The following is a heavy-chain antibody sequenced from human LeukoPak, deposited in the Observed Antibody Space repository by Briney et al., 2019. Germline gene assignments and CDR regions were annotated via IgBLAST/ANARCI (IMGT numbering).Heavy chain of an antibody. CDR3: ARDYNWNYGRFDP. V-gene: IGHV1-69*04. CDR2: IIPILGIA. D-gene: IGHD1-7*01. CDR1: GGTFSSYA. J-gene: IGHJ5*02. Sequence: SVKVSCEASGGTFSSYAISWVRQAPGQGLEWMGRIIPILGIANYAQKFQGRVTITADKSTSTAYMELSSLRSEDTAVYYCARDYNWNYGRFDPWGQGTLVTVSS.